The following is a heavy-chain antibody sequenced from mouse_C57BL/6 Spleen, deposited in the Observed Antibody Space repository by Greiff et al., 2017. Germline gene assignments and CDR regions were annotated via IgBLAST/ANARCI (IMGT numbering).Heavy chain of an antibody. V-gene: IGHV3-6*01. CDR1: GYSITSGYY. CDR2: ISYDGSN. CDR3: ARDLRAMDY. J-gene: IGHJ4*01. Sequence: VQLKQSGPGLVKPSQSLSLTCSVTGYSITSGYYWYWIRQFPGNILEWMGSISYDGSNNYNPSLNNRITITRDTSKNQYFLKLQSVTAEDTATYYCARDLRAMDYGGQGTSVTVST.